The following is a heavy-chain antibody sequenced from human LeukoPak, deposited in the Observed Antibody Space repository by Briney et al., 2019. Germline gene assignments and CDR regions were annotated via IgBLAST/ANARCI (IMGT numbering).Heavy chain of an antibody. CDR2: INPSGGST. CDR3: AVDYLALDY. Sequence: GASVKESCKASRYTFTSHYMHWVRQAPGQGLEWMGIINPSGGSTSYAQKFQGRVTMTRDTSTSTVYMELSSLRSEDPAVYYRAVDYLALDYWGQGTLVTVSS. J-gene: IGHJ4*02. V-gene: IGHV1-46*01. D-gene: IGHD3-10*01. CDR1: RYTFTSHY.